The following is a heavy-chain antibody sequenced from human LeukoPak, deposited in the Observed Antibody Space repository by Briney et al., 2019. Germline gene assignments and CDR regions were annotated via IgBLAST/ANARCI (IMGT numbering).Heavy chain of an antibody. V-gene: IGHV3-23*01. Sequence: RPGGSLRLSCAASGFTFSSYAMSWVRQAPGKGLEWVSAISGSGGSTYYADSVKGRFSISRDNSKNTLYLQMNSLRAEDTAVYYCAKPYYYGSGSYYKVVDYWGQGTLVTVSS. J-gene: IGHJ4*02. CDR3: AKPYYYGSGSYYKVVDY. D-gene: IGHD3-10*01. CDR2: ISGSGGST. CDR1: GFTFSSYA.